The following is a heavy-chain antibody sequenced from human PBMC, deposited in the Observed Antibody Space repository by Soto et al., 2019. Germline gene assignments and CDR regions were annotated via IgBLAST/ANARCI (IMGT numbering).Heavy chain of an antibody. V-gene: IGHV3-21*06. CDR3: ATPYYFNH. D-gene: IGHD3-16*01. Sequence: VGSLRLSCAASGFMFSAYTMNWVRQAPGKGLEWLSSISDDSSYIDYADSLRGRFTVSRDNARNSLYLQIDSLGVEDTAVYYCATPYYFNHWGQGTLVTVSS. CDR2: ISDDSSYI. J-gene: IGHJ1*01. CDR1: GFMFSAYT.